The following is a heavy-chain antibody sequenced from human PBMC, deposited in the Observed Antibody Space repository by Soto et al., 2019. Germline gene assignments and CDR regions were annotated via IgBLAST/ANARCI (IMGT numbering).Heavy chain of an antibody. CDR3: AKEANRNNWNYVSYYYGMDV. CDR1: GFTFSSYA. Sequence: GALGRACTASGFTFSSYAMSGVRQAPGKGLEWVSAISGSGGSTYYADSVKVRFTISRDNSKNTLYLQMNSLRAEDTAVYYCAKEANRNNWNYVSYYYGMDVWGQGTTVTVYS. V-gene: IGHV3-23*01. CDR2: ISGSGGST. J-gene: IGHJ6*02. D-gene: IGHD1-7*01.